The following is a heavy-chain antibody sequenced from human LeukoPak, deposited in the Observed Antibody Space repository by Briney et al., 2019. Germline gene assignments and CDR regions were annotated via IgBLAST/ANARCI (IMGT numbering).Heavy chain of an antibody. V-gene: IGHV3-23*01. D-gene: IGHD1-26*01. CDR2: IIGSGDTT. Sequence: GGSLRLSCAASGFTFSSYAMSWVRQSPGKGLQWVSAIIGSGDTTWYADSVKGRFTISRDNSKNTLYLQMNSLRAEDTALYFCARRGEWELRGNFDSWGQGTLVTVSS. CDR1: GFTFSSYA. CDR3: ARRGEWELRGNFDS. J-gene: IGHJ4*02.